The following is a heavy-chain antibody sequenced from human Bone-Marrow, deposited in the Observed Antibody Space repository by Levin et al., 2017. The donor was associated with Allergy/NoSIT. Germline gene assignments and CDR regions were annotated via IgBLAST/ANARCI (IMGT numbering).Heavy chain of an antibody. J-gene: IGHJ4*02. D-gene: IGHD2-8*01. CDR1: GFAFSNYG. CDR2: ISYDGNQK. Sequence: GGSLRLSCVASGFAFSNYGMHWVRQAPGKGLEWVAVISYDGNQKYYADSVKGRFTISRDSSKNTLYLQMNSLTTEDTAVYYCTKDSLGFCTNGVCFDPDFWGQGTLVTVSS. CDR3: TKDSLGFCTNGVCFDPDF. V-gene: IGHV3-30*18.